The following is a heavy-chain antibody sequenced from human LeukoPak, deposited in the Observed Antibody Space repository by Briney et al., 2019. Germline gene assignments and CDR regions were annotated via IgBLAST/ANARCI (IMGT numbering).Heavy chain of an antibody. J-gene: IGHJ4*02. Sequence: GGSLRLSCAASGFIFSNYGIHWFGQAPGKGLEWVAVISYDGSKEYYADSVKGRFTMSRDNSKNTVSLQMNSLRAEDTAIYYCAKALVDTSMVSVDYWGQGTLVTVSS. D-gene: IGHD5-18*01. CDR3: AKALVDTSMVSVDY. CDR2: ISYDGSKE. CDR1: GFIFSNYG. V-gene: IGHV3-30*18.